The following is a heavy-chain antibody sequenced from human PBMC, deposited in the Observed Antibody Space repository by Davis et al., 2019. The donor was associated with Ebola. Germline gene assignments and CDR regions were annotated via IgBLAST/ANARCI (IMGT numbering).Heavy chain of an antibody. CDR3: ARDKTVADYYGMDI. CDR1: AGTISNYD. CDR2: IYYSGST. D-gene: IGHD4-23*01. Sequence: SETLSLTCTVSAGTISNYDWSRIRHSPGKGLESTGYIYYSGSTNYNPSLKSRVTISVDTSKNQFSMKLSSVTAADTAVYYSARDKTVADYYGMDIWGKGTTVTVSS. V-gene: IGHV4-59*01. J-gene: IGHJ6*04.